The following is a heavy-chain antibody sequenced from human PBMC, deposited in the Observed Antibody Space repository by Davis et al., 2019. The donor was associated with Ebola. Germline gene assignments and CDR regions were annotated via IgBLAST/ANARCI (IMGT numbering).Heavy chain of an antibody. CDR3: ARAPQWRNSYYYGMDV. V-gene: IGHV3-33*01. J-gene: IGHJ6*02. CDR1: GFTFSSYG. D-gene: IGHD6-19*01. CDR2: IWYDGSNK. Sequence: GESLKISCAASGFTFSSYGMHWVRQAPGKGLEWVAVIWYDGSNKYYADSVKGRFTISRDNSKNTLYLQMNSLRAEDTAVYYCARAPQWRNSYYYGMDVWGQGTTVTVSS.